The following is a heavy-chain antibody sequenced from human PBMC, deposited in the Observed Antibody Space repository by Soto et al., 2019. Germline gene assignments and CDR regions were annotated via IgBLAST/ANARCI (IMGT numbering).Heavy chain of an antibody. Sequence: SETLSLTCTVPGASIRSTDYYWSWIRQAPGKGLEWIGYVYYTGSTYYNPSLMSRLTISVDTSKNQFSLKLTSVTAAETAVYYCVRTAREGAVAPHWFDRWGQGTQVTVSS. CDR1: GASIRSTDYY. CDR3: VRTAREGAVAPHWFDR. D-gene: IGHD2-21*02. CDR2: VYYTGST. V-gene: IGHV4-30-4*01. J-gene: IGHJ5*02.